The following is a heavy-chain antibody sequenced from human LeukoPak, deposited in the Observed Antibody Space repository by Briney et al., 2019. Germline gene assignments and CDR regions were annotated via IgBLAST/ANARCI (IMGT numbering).Heavy chain of an antibody. CDR2: ISGSGGST. V-gene: IGHV3-23*01. CDR3: AKASTTYYYDSSGYQSPNWFDP. CDR1: GLTFSSYA. Sequence: GGSLRLSCAASGLTFSSYAMSWVRLAPGKGLEWVSAISGSGGSTYYADSVKGRFTISRDNSKNTLYLQMNSLRAEDTAVYYCAKASTTYYYDSSGYQSPNWFDPWGQGTLVTVSS. J-gene: IGHJ5*02. D-gene: IGHD3-22*01.